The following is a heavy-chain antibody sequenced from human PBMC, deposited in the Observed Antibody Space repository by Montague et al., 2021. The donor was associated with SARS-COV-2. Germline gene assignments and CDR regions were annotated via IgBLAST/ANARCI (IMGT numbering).Heavy chain of an antibody. Sequence: SLRLSCAASGFTFEHYAMQWVRQAPGKGLEWISLVTGNGYDTYYEESVKGRFTISRDNSKKSLYLQMNRLGAEETALYYCFNSGNYYGAEYFQNWGQGTLVTVSS. CDR1: GFTFEHYA. J-gene: IGHJ1*01. D-gene: IGHD1-26*01. CDR3: FNSGNYYGAEYFQN. V-gene: IGHV3-43*02. CDR2: VTGNGYDT.